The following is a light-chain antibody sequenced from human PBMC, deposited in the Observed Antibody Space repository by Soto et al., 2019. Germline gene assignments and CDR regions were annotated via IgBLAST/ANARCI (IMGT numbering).Light chain of an antibody. Sequence: DIQMTQSQSSLSASVGDRVTITCRASQSISSYLNWYQQKPGKAPKLLIYAASSLQSGVPSRFSGSGSGTDFTLTISSLQPEEFATYYCQQSYSTPKTFGQGTKVEIK. J-gene: IGKJ1*01. CDR3: QQSYSTPKT. CDR2: AAS. CDR1: QSISSY. V-gene: IGKV1-39*01.